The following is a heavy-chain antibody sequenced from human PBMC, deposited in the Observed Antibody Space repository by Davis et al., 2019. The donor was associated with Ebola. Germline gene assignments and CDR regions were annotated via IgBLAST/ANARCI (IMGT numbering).Heavy chain of an antibody. J-gene: IGHJ4*02. CDR3: ARAPSVTSPFDY. V-gene: IGHV3-23*01. CDR2: ISGSGGST. D-gene: IGHD4-11*01. CDR1: GFTFSSYA. Sequence: GGSLRLSCAASGFTFSSYAMSWVRQAPGKGLEWVSAISGSGGSTYYADSVKGRFTISRDNAKNTLYLQMNSLRAEDTAVYYCARAPSVTSPFDYWGQGTLVTVSS.